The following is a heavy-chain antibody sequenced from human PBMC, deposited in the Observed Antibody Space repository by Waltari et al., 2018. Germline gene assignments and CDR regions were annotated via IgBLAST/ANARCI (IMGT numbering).Heavy chain of an antibody. CDR3: ARGEIAAAGAGGY. Sequence: QVQLVQSGAEVKRPGASVRVSCKSSGYTFTDYYLHWVRQAPGQGLEWMALINPNNGDTTVAQKFQGRVTMTRDTSISTAYMELSRLRSDDTAVYYCARGEIAAAGAGGYWGQGTLVTVSS. V-gene: IGHV1-2*02. CDR1: GYTFTDYY. CDR2: INPNNGDT. J-gene: IGHJ4*02. D-gene: IGHD6-13*01.